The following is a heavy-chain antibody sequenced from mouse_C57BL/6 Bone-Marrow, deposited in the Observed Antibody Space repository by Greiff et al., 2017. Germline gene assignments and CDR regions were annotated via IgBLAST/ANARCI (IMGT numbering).Heavy chain of an antibody. J-gene: IGHJ4*01. CDR1: GFTFSSYG. CDR2: ISSGGSYT. V-gene: IGHV5-6*01. D-gene: IGHD2-5*01. Sequence: EVQLVESGGDLVKPGGSLKLSCAASGFTFSSYGMSWVRQTPDKRLEWVATISSGGSYTYYPDSVKGRFTISRDNAKNTLYLQMSSLKSEDTAMYYCARRRDYSNYGGYAMDYWGQGTSVTVSS. CDR3: ARRRDYSNYGGYAMDY.